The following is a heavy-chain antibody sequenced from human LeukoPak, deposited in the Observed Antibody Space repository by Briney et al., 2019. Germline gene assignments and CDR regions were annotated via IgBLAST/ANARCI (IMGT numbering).Heavy chain of an antibody. CDR3: ARGDDLKYCSSTSCYYYFDY. V-gene: IGHV1-2*02. J-gene: IGHJ4*02. CDR2: INPNSGGT. D-gene: IGHD2-2*01. Sequence: ASVKVSCKASGYTFAGYYMHWVRQAPGQGLEWMGWINPNSGGTNYAQKFQGRVTMTRDTSISTAYMELSRLRSDDTAVYYCARGDDLKYCSSTSCYYYFDYWGQGTLVTVSS. CDR1: GYTFAGYY.